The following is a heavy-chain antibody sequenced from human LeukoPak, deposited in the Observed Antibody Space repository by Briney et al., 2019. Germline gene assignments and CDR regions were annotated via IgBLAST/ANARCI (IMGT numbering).Heavy chain of an antibody. D-gene: IGHD6-19*01. CDR2: ISGSGGST. CDR1: GFTFSSYA. J-gene: IGHJ4*02. V-gene: IGHV3-23*01. CDR3: VKVPAVAGTMDY. Sequence: GGSLRLSCAASGFTFSSYAMSWVRQAPGKGLEWVSAISGSGGSTYYADSVKGRFTISRDNSKNTLYLQMNSLRAEDTAVYYCVKVPAVAGTMDYWGQGTLVTVSS.